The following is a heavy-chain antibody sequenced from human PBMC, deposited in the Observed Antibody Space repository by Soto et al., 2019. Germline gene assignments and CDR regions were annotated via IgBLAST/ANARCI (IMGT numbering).Heavy chain of an antibody. D-gene: IGHD3-10*01. CDR2: INPNGGGA. V-gene: IGHV1-2*02. CDR1: GYDFIDHY. CDR3: ARDLNRDFGQGSLHCFFDF. Sequence: QGQLVQSGAEVKKPGASVKVSCKASGYDFIDHYIHWLRQAPGQGLEWMGRINPNGGGAKDAQKFQGRITMTRDTYITTVYMSLRGLTSDDTAVYYCARDLNRDFGQGSLHCFFDFWVQGTHVTVSS. J-gene: IGHJ4*02.